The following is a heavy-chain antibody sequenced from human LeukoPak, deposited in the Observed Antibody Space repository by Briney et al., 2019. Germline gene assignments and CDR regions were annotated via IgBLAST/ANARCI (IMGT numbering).Heavy chain of an antibody. J-gene: IGHJ5*02. CDR3: AKEDITMVRGVIITSWFDP. CDR1: GFTFSSYA. Sequence: GGSLRLSCAASGFTFSSYAMSWVRQAPGKGLEWVSAISGSGGSTYYADSVKDRFTISRDNSKNTLYLQMNSLRAEDTAVYYCAKEDITMVRGVIITSWFDPWGQGTLVTVSS. D-gene: IGHD3-10*01. V-gene: IGHV3-23*01. CDR2: ISGSGGST.